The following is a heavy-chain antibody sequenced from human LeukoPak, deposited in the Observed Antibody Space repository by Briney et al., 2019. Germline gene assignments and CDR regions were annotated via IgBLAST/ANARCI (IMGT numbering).Heavy chain of an antibody. CDR2: ISSSSSYI. J-gene: IGHJ3*02. V-gene: IGHV3-21*01. D-gene: IGHD3-10*01. CDR3: ARGDGATPPDAFDI. CDR1: GFTYSSYA. Sequence: PGGSLRLSCAGSGFTYSSYAMIWVRQAPGKGLQWVSSISSSSSYIYYPDSVKGRFTISRDNAKNSLYLQMNSLRGEDTAVYYCARGDGATPPDAFDIWGQGTMVTVSS.